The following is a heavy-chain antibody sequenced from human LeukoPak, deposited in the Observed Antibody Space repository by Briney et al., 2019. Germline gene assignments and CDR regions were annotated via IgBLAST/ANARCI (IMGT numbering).Heavy chain of an antibody. J-gene: IGHJ4*02. Sequence: GGSLRLSCAASGFTFCSYGMHWVRQAPGKGLEWVAVIWYDGSNKYYADSVKGRFTISRDNSKNTLYLQMNSLRAEDTAVYYCARDRGAAAIYYFDYWGQGTLVTVSS. V-gene: IGHV3-33*01. CDR3: ARDRGAAAIYYFDY. CDR2: IWYDGSNK. D-gene: IGHD6-13*01. CDR1: GFTFCSYG.